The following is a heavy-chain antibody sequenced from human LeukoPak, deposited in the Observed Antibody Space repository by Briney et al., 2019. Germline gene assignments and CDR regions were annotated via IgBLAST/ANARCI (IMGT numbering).Heavy chain of an antibody. CDR2: IYHSGST. J-gene: IGHJ4*02. Sequence: SETLSLTCTVSGYSISSGCYWGWIRQPPGKGLECIGSIYHSGSTYYNPSLKSRVTISVDTSKNQFSLNLSSVTAADTAMYYCARAVGTSRNFFDYWGQGTLVTVSS. V-gene: IGHV4-38-2*02. CDR3: ARAVGTSRNFFDY. CDR1: GYSISSGCY. D-gene: IGHD4-23*01.